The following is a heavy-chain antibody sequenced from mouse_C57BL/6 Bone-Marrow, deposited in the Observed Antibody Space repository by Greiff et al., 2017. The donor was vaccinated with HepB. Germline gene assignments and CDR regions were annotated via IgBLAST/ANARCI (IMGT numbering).Heavy chain of an antibody. CDR1: GYTFTDYY. Sequence: QVQLKESGAELVRPGASVKLSCKASGYTFTDYYINWVKQRPGQGLEWIARIYPGSGNTYYNEKFKGKATLTAEKSSSTAYMQLSSLTSEDSAVYFCARGGDPYFDYWGQGTTLTVSS. D-gene: IGHD2-13*01. J-gene: IGHJ2*01. CDR2: IYPGSGNT. V-gene: IGHV1-76*01. CDR3: ARGGDPYFDY.